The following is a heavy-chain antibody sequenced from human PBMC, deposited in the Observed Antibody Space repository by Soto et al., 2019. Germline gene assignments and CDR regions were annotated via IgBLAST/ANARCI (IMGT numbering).Heavy chain of an antibody. J-gene: IGHJ4*02. CDR1: GYTFTSYY. V-gene: IGHV1-46*01. Sequence: QVPLVQSGAEVKKPGASVKVSCKASGYTFTSYYMHWVRQAPGQGLEWMGIINPSGGSTSYAQKFQGRVTMTRDTSTSTVYMELSSLRSEDTAVYYCARDDAYCGGDCYSRTDYWGQGTLVTVSS. CDR3: ARDDAYCGGDCYSRTDY. D-gene: IGHD2-21*02. CDR2: INPSGGST.